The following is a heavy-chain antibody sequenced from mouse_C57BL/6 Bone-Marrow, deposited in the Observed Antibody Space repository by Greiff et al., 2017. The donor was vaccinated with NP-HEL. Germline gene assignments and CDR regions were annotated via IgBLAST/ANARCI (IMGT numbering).Heavy chain of an antibody. CDR1: GYAFSSYW. J-gene: IGHJ4*01. CDR2: IYPGDGDT. V-gene: IGHV1-80*01. D-gene: IGHD1-1*01. Sequence: VQRVESGAELVKPGASVKISCKASGYAFSSYWMNWVKERPGKGLEWIGQIYPGDGDTKYNGKFKGKATLTADKSSSTAYMQVSSLTSEDSAVYVCARGDDGSSGGGYAMEYWGQGTSVTVSS. CDR3: ARGDDGSSGGGYAMEY.